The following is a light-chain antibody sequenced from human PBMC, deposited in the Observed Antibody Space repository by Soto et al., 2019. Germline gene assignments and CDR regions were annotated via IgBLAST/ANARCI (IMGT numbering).Light chain of an antibody. CDR3: RQYGRSLGFA. CDR1: QSVSGNF. J-gene: IGKJ4*01. Sequence: EIVLTQSPGTLSLSPVERATLSCMASQSVSGNFLAWYQGKPGQAPRLLIYGASSRATGIPDRFSGSGSGTDFTLTISRLEPEDFAVYYCRQYGRSLGFAVGGGTKV. CDR2: GAS. V-gene: IGKV3-20*01.